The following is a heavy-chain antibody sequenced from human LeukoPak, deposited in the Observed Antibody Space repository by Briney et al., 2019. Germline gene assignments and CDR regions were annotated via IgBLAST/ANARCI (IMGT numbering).Heavy chain of an antibody. J-gene: IGHJ6*03. CDR2: IYYSGST. CDR3: ARHQGNYGDYYYYMDV. D-gene: IGHD4-17*01. CDR1: GGSISSYY. Sequence: PSETLSLTCTVSGGSISSYYWSWIRQPPGKGLEWIGYIYYSGSTNYNPSLKSRVTISVDTSKNQFSLKLSSVTAADTAVYYCARHQGNYGDYYYYMDVWGKGTTVTVSS. V-gene: IGHV4-59*08.